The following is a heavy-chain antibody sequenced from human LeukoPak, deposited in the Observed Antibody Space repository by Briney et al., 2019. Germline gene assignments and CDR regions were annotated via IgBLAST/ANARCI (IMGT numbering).Heavy chain of an antibody. CDR3: AKDRLAAAQAHYYYGMDV. D-gene: IGHD6-13*01. J-gene: IGHJ6*02. CDR1: GFTFDDYA. V-gene: IGHV3-9*01. CDR2: INWNSGTI. Sequence: GRSLRLSCAASGFTFDDYAMHWVRQVPGKGLEGVSGINWNSGTIGYADSVKGRFTISRDNAKNSLYLQMNSLRVEDTALYYCAKDRLAAAQAHYYYGMDVWGQGTTVTVSS.